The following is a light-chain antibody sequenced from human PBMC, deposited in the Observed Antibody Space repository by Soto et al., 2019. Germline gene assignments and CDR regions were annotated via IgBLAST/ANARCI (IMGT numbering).Light chain of an antibody. Sequence: EIVLTQSPGTLSLSPGERATLSCRASQSVSSNYLAWYQQKPGQATRLLIYGASSRATGIPDRFSGSGSGTEFTLTISSLEPEDFAVYYCQQYDSSPQTFGQGTKVEIK. V-gene: IGKV3-20*01. CDR1: QSVSSNY. J-gene: IGKJ1*01. CDR2: GAS. CDR3: QQYDSSPQT.